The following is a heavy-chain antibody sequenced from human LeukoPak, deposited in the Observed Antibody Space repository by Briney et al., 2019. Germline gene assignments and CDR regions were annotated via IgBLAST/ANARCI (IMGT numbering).Heavy chain of an antibody. D-gene: IGHD4-23*01. CDR3: ARARYGGNRGAFDI. Sequence: PSETLSLTCTVSGGSISSGGYYWSWIRQHPGKGLEWIGYIYYSGSTYYNPSLKSRVTISVDTSKNQFSLKLSSVTAADTAVYYCARARYGGNRGAFDIWGQGTMVTVSS. CDR1: GGSISSGGYY. J-gene: IGHJ3*02. V-gene: IGHV4-61*08. CDR2: IYYSGST.